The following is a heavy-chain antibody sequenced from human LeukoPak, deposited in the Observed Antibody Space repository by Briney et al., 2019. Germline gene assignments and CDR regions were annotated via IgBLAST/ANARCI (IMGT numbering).Heavy chain of an antibody. CDR3: ARGDGNYDFWSGYYKGFDY. Sequence: GGSLRLSCAASGFTVSSNYMSWVRPAPGKGLEWVSDLYSGGSTYYADSVKGRFTISRDNSKNTRYLQMNSLRAEDTAVYYCARGDGNYDFWSGYYKGFDYWGQGTLVTVSS. CDR1: GFTVSSNY. J-gene: IGHJ4*02. D-gene: IGHD3-3*01. V-gene: IGHV3-66*02. CDR2: LYSGGST.